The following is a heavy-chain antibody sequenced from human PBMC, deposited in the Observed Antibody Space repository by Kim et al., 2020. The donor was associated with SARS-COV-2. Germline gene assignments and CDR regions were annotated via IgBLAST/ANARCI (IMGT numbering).Heavy chain of an antibody. V-gene: IGHV4-4*02. Sequence: NYNPSLKSRDTISVDKSKNQSSLKLSSVTAADTAVYYCARVGSSGWFLDYWGQGTLVTVSS. J-gene: IGHJ4*02. CDR3: ARVGSSGWFLDY. D-gene: IGHD6-19*01.